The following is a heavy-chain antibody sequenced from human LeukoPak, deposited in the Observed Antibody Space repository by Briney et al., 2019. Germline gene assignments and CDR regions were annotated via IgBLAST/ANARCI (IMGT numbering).Heavy chain of an antibody. V-gene: IGHV4-59*12. CDR3: AREISGSYPGVYYYGLDV. Sequence: SETLSLTCTVSGGSISSYYWSWIRQPPGKGPEWIGYIYYSGSTNYNPSLKSRVTISVDTSKNQFSLKLSSVTAADTAVYYCAREISGSYPGVYYYGLDVWGQGTTVTVSS. CDR1: GGSISSYY. J-gene: IGHJ6*02. D-gene: IGHD1-26*01. CDR2: IYYSGST.